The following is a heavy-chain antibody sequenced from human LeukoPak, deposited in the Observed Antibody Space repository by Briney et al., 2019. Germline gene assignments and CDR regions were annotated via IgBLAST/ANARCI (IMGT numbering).Heavy chain of an antibody. Sequence: PGGSLRLSCAASGFTFSSYGMHWVRQAPGKGLNWVSFIRYDGNNKYYADSVKGRFTISRDNSKNTLYLQMNSLRAEDTAVYYCAKVQAGPIITAGIDHWGQGTLVTVSS. J-gene: IGHJ4*02. CDR1: GFTFSSYG. V-gene: IGHV3-30*02. D-gene: IGHD6-13*01. CDR3: AKVQAGPIITAGIDH. CDR2: IRYDGNNK.